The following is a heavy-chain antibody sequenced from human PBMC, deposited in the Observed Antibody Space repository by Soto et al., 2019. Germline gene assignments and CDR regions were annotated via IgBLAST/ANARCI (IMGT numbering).Heavy chain of an antibody. V-gene: IGHV3-7*01. CDR1: GFTFSSYA. Sequence: GSLRLSCAASGFTFSSYAISWVRQAPGKGLEWVANINQDGSEKYYVDSVKGRFTISRDNAKNSLYLQMNSLRAEDTAVYYCAREIVAGPYYYYYYMDVWGKGTTVTVSS. D-gene: IGHD5-12*01. CDR2: INQDGSEK. CDR3: AREIVAGPYYYYYYMDV. J-gene: IGHJ6*03.